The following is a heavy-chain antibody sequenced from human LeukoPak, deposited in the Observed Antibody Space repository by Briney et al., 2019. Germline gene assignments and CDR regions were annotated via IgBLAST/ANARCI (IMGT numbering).Heavy chain of an antibody. CDR2: ISWNSGSI. D-gene: IGHD6-13*01. CDR1: GFTVSSNY. J-gene: IGHJ1*01. Sequence: GGSLRLSCAASGFTVSSNYMSWVRQAPGKGLEWVSGISWNSGSIGYADSVKGRFTISRDNAKNSLYLQMNSLRAEDTALYYCAKSQSYELAAAGLSFQHWGQGTLVTVSS. V-gene: IGHV3-9*01. CDR3: AKSQSYELAAAGLSFQH.